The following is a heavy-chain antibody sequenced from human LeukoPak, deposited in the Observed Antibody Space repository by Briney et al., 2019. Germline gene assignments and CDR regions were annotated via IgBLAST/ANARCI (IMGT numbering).Heavy chain of an antibody. D-gene: IGHD3-10*01. J-gene: IGHJ4*02. CDR3: AKSELITMFRGDDFDY. CDR1: VFTLSSYE. V-gene: IGHV3-48*03. CDR2: ISSSGSTI. Sequence: GGSLRLSCAASVFTLSSYEMNWVREAPGRGREWGSYISSSGSTIYYADSVKGRFTISRDNSKNTLYLQMNSLRAEDTAVYYCAKSELITMFRGDDFDYWGQGTLVTVSS.